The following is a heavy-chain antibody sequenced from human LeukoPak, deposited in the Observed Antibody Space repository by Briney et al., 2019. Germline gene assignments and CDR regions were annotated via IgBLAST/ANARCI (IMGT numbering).Heavy chain of an antibody. V-gene: IGHV4-59*01. CDR1: GGSISSYY. CDR2: IYYSGST. D-gene: IGHD6-19*01. Sequence: SETLSLTCTVSGGSISSYYWSWIRQPPGKGLEWIGYIYYSGSTNYNPSLKSRVTISVDTSKNQFSLKLSSVTAADTAVYYCARAPQAGSDWFDPWGQGTLVTVSS. CDR3: ARAPQAGSDWFDP. J-gene: IGHJ5*02.